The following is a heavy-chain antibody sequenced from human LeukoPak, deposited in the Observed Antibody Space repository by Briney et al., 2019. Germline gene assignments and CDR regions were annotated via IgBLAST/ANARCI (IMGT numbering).Heavy chain of an antibody. J-gene: IGHJ5*02. D-gene: IGHD2-21*01. Sequence: SETLSLTCTVSGGSISSSSYYWGWIRQPPGKGLEWIGSIYYSGSTYYNPSLKSRVTISVDTSKNQFSLQLNSVTPEDTAVYYCARGTASPALTWFDPWGQGTLVTVSS. V-gene: IGHV4-39*01. CDR3: ARGTASPALTWFDP. CDR2: IYYSGST. CDR1: GGSISSSSYY.